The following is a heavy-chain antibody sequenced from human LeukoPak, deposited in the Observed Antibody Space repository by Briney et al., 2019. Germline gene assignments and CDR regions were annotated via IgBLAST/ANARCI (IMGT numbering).Heavy chain of an antibody. J-gene: IGHJ4*02. V-gene: IGHV3-23*01. CDR3: AKAGHYGSGSYYSDY. D-gene: IGHD3-10*01. CDR2: ISGSGTTT. CDR1: GFIFSSYA. Sequence: GGSLRLSCAASGFIFSSYAMTWVRQAPGRGLAWLSTISGSGTTTYYVDSVKGRFTVSRDNSKNTLYLQMSSLRAGDTAVYYCAKAGHYGSGSYYSDYWGRGTLVTVSP.